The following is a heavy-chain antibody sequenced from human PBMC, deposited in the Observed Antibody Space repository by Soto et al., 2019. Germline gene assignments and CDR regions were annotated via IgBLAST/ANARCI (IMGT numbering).Heavy chain of an antibody. D-gene: IGHD1-20*01. Sequence: GGSLRLSCAASGFTFNSYGMTWFRQAPGKGLEWVSTTDATGRTTYYSDSVKGRFTVSRDNSKNTLDLQMSNLRAEDTAVYYFATLHNAMRYFDDGAPGTLVAVSS. CDR2: TDATGRTT. J-gene: IGHJ4*02. CDR3: ATLHNAMRYFDD. V-gene: IGHV3-23*01. CDR1: GFTFNSYG.